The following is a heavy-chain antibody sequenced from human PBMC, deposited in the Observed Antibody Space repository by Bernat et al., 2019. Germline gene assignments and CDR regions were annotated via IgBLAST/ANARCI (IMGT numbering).Heavy chain of an antibody. CDR3: TRGGLFFDY. J-gene: IGHJ4*02. CDR2: IRSKAYGGTT. D-gene: IGHD2-21*01. CDR1: GFTFGDYA. V-gene: IGHV3-49*04. Sequence: EVQLVESGGGLVQPGRSLRLSCTASGFTFGDYAMSWVRQAPGKGLEWVGCIRSKAYGGTTEYAASVKGRFTISRDDSKSIAYLQMNSLKTEDTAVYYCTRGGLFFDYWGQGTLVTVSS.